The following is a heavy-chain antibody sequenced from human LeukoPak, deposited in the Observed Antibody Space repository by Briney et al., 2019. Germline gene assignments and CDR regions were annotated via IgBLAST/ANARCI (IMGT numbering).Heavy chain of an antibody. D-gene: IGHD3-16*01. CDR1: GGTFSSYA. Sequence: ASVKVSCKASGGTFSSYAISWVRQAPGQGLEWMGGIIPIFGTANYAQKFQGRVTITADESTSTAYMELSSQRSEDTAVYYCARGGDFREFDPWGQGTLVTVSS. CDR3: ARGGDFREFDP. CDR2: IIPIFGTA. J-gene: IGHJ5*02. V-gene: IGHV1-69*13.